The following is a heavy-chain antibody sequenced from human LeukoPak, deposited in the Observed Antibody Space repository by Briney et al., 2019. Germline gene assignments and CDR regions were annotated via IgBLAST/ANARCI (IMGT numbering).Heavy chain of an antibody. CDR3: ARVPLSDATGHYYPH. J-gene: IGHJ1*01. Sequence: ASVKVSCKTSGYTFTNYGMHWVRQAPRQSPEWMGWINTGNGNTKSSQKFQDRVTLTRDTSASTAYMELNSLNSEDTAVYYCARVPLSDATGHYYPHWGQGTLVTVSS. CDR1: GYTFTNYG. V-gene: IGHV1-3*04. CDR2: INTGNGNT. D-gene: IGHD3-10*01.